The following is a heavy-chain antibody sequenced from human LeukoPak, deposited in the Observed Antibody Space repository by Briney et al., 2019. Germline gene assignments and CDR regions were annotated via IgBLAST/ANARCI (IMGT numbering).Heavy chain of an antibody. D-gene: IGHD2/OR15-2a*01. CDR3: STEDKYCTTSTCGDS. V-gene: IGHV1-2*02. CDR1: GYTFSDYY. J-gene: IGHJ4*02. Sequence: ASVKVACKTSGYTFSDYYIHWVRQAPGQGLEWMGYIIPRSGGTTYAQKFQGRVTMTRDTSISAAYLDLSGLRSDDTAVYYCSTEDKYCTTSTCGDSWGQGTLVTVSS. CDR2: IIPRSGGT.